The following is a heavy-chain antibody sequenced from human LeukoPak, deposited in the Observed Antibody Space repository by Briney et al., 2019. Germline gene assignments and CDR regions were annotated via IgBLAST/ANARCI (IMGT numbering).Heavy chain of an antibody. CDR3: AKDILAYCGGGCYQDEYFQH. Sequence: GGSLRLSCEASGFTFSSYDMSWVRQAPGKGLEWVAFIRYDGSNKYYTDSVKGRFTISRDNSKNTLYLQMNSLRAEDTAVYYCAKDILAYCGGGCYQDEYFQHWGQGTLVTVSS. V-gene: IGHV3-30*02. CDR2: IRYDGSNK. J-gene: IGHJ1*01. D-gene: IGHD2-21*02. CDR1: GFTFSSYD.